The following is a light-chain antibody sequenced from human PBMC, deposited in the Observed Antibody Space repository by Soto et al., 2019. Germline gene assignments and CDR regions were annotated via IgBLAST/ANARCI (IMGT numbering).Light chain of an antibody. CDR2: GAS. CDR3: QQYGSSPLYT. V-gene: IGKV3-20*01. J-gene: IGKJ2*01. CDR1: QSVSSSY. Sequence: EIVLTQSPGTLSLSPGERATLSCRASQSVSSSYLAWYQQKPGQAPRLLSYGASSRATGIPDRFSGSGSGTDFTLTISRLEPDDFAVYYCQQYGSSPLYTFGQGTKLEIK.